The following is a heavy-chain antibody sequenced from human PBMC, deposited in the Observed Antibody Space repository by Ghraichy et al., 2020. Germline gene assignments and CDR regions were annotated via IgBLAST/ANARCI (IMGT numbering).Heavy chain of an antibody. D-gene: IGHD3-16*01. Sequence: GGSLRLSCAASGFTFSSYGMHWVRQAPGKGLEWVAVISYDGSNKYYADSVKGRFTISRDNSKNTLYLQMNSLRAEDTAVYYCAKDQGDTHMGRYGMDVWGQGTTVTVSS. J-gene: IGHJ6*02. CDR2: ISYDGSNK. CDR3: AKDQGDTHMGRYGMDV. CDR1: GFTFSSYG. V-gene: IGHV3-30*18.